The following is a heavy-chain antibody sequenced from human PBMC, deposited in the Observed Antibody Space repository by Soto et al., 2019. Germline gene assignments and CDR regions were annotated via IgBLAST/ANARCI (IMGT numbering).Heavy chain of an antibody. D-gene: IGHD3-22*01. CDR1: GGSISSGGYY. Sequence: QVQLQESGPGLVKPSQTLSLTCTVSGGSISSGGYYWSWIRQHPGKGLEWIGYIYYSGSTYYNPSLKSRVTISVDTSKNHFSLKLSSVTAADTAVYYCARNVANYYDSSGYYLFAFDIWGQGTMVTVSS. J-gene: IGHJ3*02. CDR2: IYYSGST. V-gene: IGHV4-31*03. CDR3: ARNVANYYDSSGYYLFAFDI.